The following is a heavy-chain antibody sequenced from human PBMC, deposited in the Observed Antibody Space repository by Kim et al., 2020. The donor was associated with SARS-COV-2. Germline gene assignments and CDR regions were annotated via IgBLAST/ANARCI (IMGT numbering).Heavy chain of an antibody. Sequence: GSLRLSCAASGFTFSSYSMNWVRQAPGKGLEWVSSISSSSSYIYYADSVKGRFTISRDNAKNSLYLQMNSLRAEDTAVYYCASRLRGAAAGTGAKGRSEYFQHWGQGTLVTVSS. CDR3: ASRLRGAAAGTGAKGRSEYFQH. CDR1: GFTFSSYS. D-gene: IGHD6-13*01. J-gene: IGHJ1*01. V-gene: IGHV3-21*01. CDR2: ISSSSSYI.